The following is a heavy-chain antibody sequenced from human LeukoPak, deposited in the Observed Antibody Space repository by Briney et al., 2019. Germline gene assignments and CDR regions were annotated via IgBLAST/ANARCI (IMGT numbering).Heavy chain of an antibody. Sequence: GGSLRLSCAASGFTFDDYGMSWVRQAPGKRLEWVSGRNGDSKEVADSVKGRFAISRDNAKNSLYLQMHNLRAEDTAFYYCARDKYKSLVWGGHRYFDFWGQGTQVIVSS. CDR3: ARDKYKSLVWGGHRYFDF. D-gene: IGHD3-16*02. J-gene: IGHJ5*01. V-gene: IGHV3-20*04. CDR2: RNGDSK. CDR1: GFTFDDYG.